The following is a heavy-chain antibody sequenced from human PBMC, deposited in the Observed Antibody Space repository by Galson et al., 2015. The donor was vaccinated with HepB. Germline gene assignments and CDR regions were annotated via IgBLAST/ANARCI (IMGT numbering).Heavy chain of an antibody. V-gene: IGHV3-33*01. D-gene: IGHD4-23*01. CDR1: GFTFSSYG. J-gene: IGHJ4*02. Sequence: SLRLSCAASGFTFSSYGMHWVRQAPGKGLEWVAVIWYDGSNKYYADSVKGRFTISRDNSKNTLYLQMNSLRAEDTAVYYCARDRTENDYGGIFDYWGQGTLVTVSS. CDR3: ARDRTENDYGGIFDY. CDR2: IWYDGSNK.